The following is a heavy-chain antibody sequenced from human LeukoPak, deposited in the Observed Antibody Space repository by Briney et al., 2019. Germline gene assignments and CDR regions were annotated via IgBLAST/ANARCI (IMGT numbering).Heavy chain of an antibody. J-gene: IGHJ4*02. CDR1: GFTFSTYA. Sequence: GGSLRLSCAASGFTFSTYAMSWVRQAPGKGLEWVSGISGSGGSTYYADSVKGRFTISRDNSKNTLYLQMNSLRAEDTAVYYCAKRYCTSTKCYQLDYWGQGTLVTVSS. CDR2: ISGSGGST. V-gene: IGHV3-23*01. D-gene: IGHD2-2*01. CDR3: AKRYCTSTKCYQLDY.